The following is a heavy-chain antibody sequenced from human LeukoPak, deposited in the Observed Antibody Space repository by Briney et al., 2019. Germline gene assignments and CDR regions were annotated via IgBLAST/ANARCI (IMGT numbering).Heavy chain of an antibody. CDR1: GFPFTSYA. CDR2: VNADNSNT. D-gene: IGHD3-22*01. CDR3: AVGDYYYDTRFDY. V-gene: IGHV1-3*03. Sequence: AAVKVSCKASGFPFTSYAIHWVRQAPGQRLEWMGWVNADNSNTKYSQEFQGRVTITRDTSASTAYMDLNSLRSEDMAVYYCAVGDYYYDTRFDYWGQGTLVTVSS. J-gene: IGHJ4*02.